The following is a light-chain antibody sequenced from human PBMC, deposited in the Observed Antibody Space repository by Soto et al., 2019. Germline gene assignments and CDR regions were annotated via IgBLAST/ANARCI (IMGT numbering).Light chain of an antibody. CDR1: QGVTTN. Sequence: EIVMTQSPGTLSVSPGERATLSCRAGQGVTTNFAWYQQKSGQSPRLLIYDASSRATGVPDRFSGSGSGTDFTLTISRLEPEDFAVYYCQQRSNWPTFGQGTRLEI. V-gene: IGKV3D-20*02. J-gene: IGKJ5*01. CDR3: QQRSNWPT. CDR2: DAS.